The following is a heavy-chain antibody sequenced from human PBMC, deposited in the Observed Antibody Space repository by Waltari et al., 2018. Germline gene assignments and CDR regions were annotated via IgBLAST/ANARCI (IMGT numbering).Heavy chain of an antibody. CDR3: ARDMRWLQGIFDY. CDR1: GFTFSSYS. CDR2: NIGSGSTI. J-gene: IGHJ4*02. D-gene: IGHD5-12*01. V-gene: IGHV3-48*04. Sequence: EVQLVESVGGLVQPGGSLRLSCAASGFTFSSYSMNWVRQAPGKGPEWVSYNIGSGSTIYEADSVKGRFTISRDNAKNSLYLQMNSLRAEDTAVYYCARDMRWLQGIFDYWGQGTLVTVSS.